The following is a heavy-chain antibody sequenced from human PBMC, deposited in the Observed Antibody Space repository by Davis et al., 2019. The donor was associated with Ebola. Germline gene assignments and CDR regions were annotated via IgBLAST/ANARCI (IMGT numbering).Heavy chain of an antibody. CDR2: IYSGGST. V-gene: IGHV3-53*01. CDR1: GFTVSSNY. CDR3: ARAYYDSVFDY. Sequence: GGSLRLSCAASGFTVSSNYMSWVRQAPGKGLEWVSVIYSGGSTYYADSVKGRFTISRENAKNSLYLQMNSLRAEDTAVYYCARAYYDSVFDYWGQGTLVTVSS. D-gene: IGHD3-3*01. J-gene: IGHJ4*02.